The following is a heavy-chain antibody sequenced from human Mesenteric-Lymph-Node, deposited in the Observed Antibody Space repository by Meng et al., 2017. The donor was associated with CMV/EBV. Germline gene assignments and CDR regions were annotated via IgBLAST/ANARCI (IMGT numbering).Heavy chain of an antibody. CDR2: IKQDGSEK. CDR1: GFTFSSYS. D-gene: IGHD2-2*01. CDR3: ARGYSSTFLDQ. V-gene: IGHV3-7*01. Sequence: GESLKISCAASGFTFSSYSMNWVRQAPGKGLEWVANIKQDGSEKYYVDSVKGRFTISRDNAKNSLYLQMNSLRAEDTAVYYCARGYSSTFLDQWGQGMLVTVSS. J-gene: IGHJ4*02.